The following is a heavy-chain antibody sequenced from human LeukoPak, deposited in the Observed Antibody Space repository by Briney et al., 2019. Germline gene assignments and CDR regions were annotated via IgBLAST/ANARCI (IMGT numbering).Heavy chain of an antibody. J-gene: IGHJ4*02. Sequence: SETLSLTCTVSGGSISSYYWSWIRQPPGKGLEWIGYTYYSGSTNYNPSLKSRVTISVDTSKNQFSLKLSSVTAADTAVYYCARDRGSSGFYDYWGQGTLVTVSS. CDR2: TYYSGST. D-gene: IGHD6-19*01. V-gene: IGHV4-59*12. CDR1: GGSISSYY. CDR3: ARDRGSSGFYDY.